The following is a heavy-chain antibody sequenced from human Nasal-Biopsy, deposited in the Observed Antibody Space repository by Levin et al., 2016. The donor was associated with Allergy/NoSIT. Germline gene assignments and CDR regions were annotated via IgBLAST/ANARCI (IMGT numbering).Heavy chain of an antibody. V-gene: IGHV2-5*02. J-gene: IGHJ1*01. Sequence: SGPTLVKPTQTLTLTCTFSGFSLRTSGLGVGWVRQPPGKALEWLAIIYWDDDKRTLNNRLGITKDTSKNQVVLTMTNVDPADTGTYYCVHCGFFATWYVSQWFHQWGQGTLVTVSS. CDR2: IYWDDDK. CDR3: VHCGFFATWYVSQWFHQ. CDR1: GFSLRTSGLG. D-gene: IGHD2-21*01.